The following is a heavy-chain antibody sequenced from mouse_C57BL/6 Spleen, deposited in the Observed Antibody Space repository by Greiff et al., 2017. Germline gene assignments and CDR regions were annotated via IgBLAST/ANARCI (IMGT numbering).Heavy chain of an antibody. J-gene: IGHJ2*01. V-gene: IGHV1-5*01. CDR1: GYTFTSYW. CDR2: LYPGNSDT. D-gene: IGHD2-4*01. Sequence: EVQLQQSGTVLARPGASVQMSCKTSGYTFTSYWMHWVKQRPGQGLEWIGALYPGNSDTSYNTKFTGQAKLTAVPSARTAYMELSSLTNEDSAVYYCTRRGPPNYDYDGYYFDYWGQGTTLTVSS. CDR3: TRRGPPNYDYDGYYFDY.